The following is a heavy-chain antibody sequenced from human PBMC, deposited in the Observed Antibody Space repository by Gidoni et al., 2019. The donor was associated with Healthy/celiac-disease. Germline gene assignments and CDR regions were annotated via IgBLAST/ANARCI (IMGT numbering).Heavy chain of an antibody. D-gene: IGHD1-26*01. CDR3: AKDIAWELRSADY. CDR2: ISGSGGST. Sequence: EVQLLESGGGLVQPGGSLRLSCAASGLTFNNYAMSWVRQAPGKGLEGVSAISGSGGSTYYADSVKGRFTISRDNSKNTLYLQMNSLRAEDTAVYYCAKDIAWELRSADYWGQGTLVTVSS. CDR1: GLTFNNYA. J-gene: IGHJ4*02. V-gene: IGHV3-23*01.